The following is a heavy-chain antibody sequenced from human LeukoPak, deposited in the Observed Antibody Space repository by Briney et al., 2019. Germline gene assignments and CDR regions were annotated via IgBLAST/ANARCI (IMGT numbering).Heavy chain of an antibody. CDR2: ISPYNGNT. D-gene: IGHD3-16*01. V-gene: IGHV1-18*01. J-gene: IGHJ5*02. CDR3: ARDGQAMIGPNWLDP. Sequence: ASVKVSCKASGYTFTIYGISWVRQAPGQGLEWMGWISPYNGNTNYAQKLQGRVTMTTDTSTRTSYMGLTSLRSDDTAVYYCARDGQAMIGPNWLDPWGQGTLVTVSS. CDR1: GYTFTIYG.